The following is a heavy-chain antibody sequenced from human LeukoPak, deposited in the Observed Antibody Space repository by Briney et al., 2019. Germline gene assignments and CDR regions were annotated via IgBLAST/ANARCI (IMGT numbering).Heavy chain of an antibody. J-gene: IGHJ4*02. Sequence: ASVKVSCKASGYTFTGYYMHWVRQAPGQGLEWMGWINPNSGGTNYAQKFQGRVTMTRDTSISTAYMELSRLRSDDTAVYYCASWAYYYGSGSYYAVDYWGQGTLVTVSP. V-gene: IGHV1-2*02. CDR2: INPNSGGT. CDR1: GYTFTGYY. D-gene: IGHD3-10*01. CDR3: ASWAYYYGSGSYYAVDY.